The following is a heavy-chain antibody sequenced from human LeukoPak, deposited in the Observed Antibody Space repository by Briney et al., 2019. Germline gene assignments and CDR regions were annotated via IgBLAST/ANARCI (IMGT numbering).Heavy chain of an antibody. Sequence: GESLKISCKGSGYSVTSYWIGWVRQMPGKGLEWMGIIYPGDSDTRYSPSFQGQVTISADQSISTAYLQWSSLNASDTAMHYCARHYDGDGNTLRYDYWGQGTLVTVSS. J-gene: IGHJ4*02. CDR2: IYPGDSDT. CDR1: GYSVTSYW. V-gene: IGHV5-51*01. D-gene: IGHD5-24*01. CDR3: ARHYDGDGNTLRYDY.